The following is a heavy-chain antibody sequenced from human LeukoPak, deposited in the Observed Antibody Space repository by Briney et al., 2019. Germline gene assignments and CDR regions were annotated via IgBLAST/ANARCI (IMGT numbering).Heavy chain of an antibody. J-gene: IGHJ4*02. V-gene: IGHV3-74*01. CDR3: ASGTASSRSVEIDL. CDR1: WFHLRWHW. CDR2: LSGDGGTT. D-gene: IGHD2-2*01. Sequence: QAGGSLRLSCGACWFHLRWHWLYWLRQAPGKGLVWVARLSGDGGTTRHADSVKGRFTISRDNAKNTLYLQMNSLGVEDTAFYYCASGTASSRSVEIDLWGQGTLVAVSS.